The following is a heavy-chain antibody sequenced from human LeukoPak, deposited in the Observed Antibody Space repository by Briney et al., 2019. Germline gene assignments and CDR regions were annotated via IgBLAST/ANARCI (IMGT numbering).Heavy chain of an antibody. CDR2: ISGSGGST. CDR3: AKDPIYDSSGYYESPPFDY. J-gene: IGHJ4*02. Sequence: GGSLRLSCAASGFTFSSYAMSWVRQAPGKGLEWVSAISGSGGSTYYADSVKGRFTISRDNSKNTLYLQMNSLRAEDTAVYYCAKDPIYDSSGYYESPPFDYWGQGTLVTVSS. CDR1: GFTFSSYA. V-gene: IGHV3-23*01. D-gene: IGHD3-22*01.